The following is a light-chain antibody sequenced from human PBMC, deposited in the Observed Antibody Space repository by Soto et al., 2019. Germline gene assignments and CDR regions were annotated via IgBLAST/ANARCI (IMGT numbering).Light chain of an antibody. J-gene: IGKJ5*01. CDR2: DTY. CDR1: QSVSIH. V-gene: IGKV3-15*01. CDR3: QQYSNWPPIT. Sequence: VMTQSPGTLSLSLGDSATLSCRASQSVSIHLAWYQQKPGQAPRLLIYDTYTRATGIPARFSGSGSGTEFTLTISSLQSEDFAVYYCQQYSNWPPITCGQGTRLEIK.